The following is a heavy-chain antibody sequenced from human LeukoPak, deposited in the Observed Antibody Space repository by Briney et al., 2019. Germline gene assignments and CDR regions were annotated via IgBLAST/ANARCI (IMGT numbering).Heavy chain of an antibody. Sequence: GGSLRLSCAESGFTVSSNYMSWVRQAPGKGLEWVSVIYSGGSTYYADSVKGRFTISRDNSKNTLYLQMNSLRAEDTAVYYCARAPSMGRRNYYYYGTDAWGQGTTVTVSS. CDR3: ARAPSMGRRNYYYYGTDA. D-gene: IGHD2/OR15-2a*01. CDR2: IYSGGST. CDR1: GFTVSSNY. J-gene: IGHJ6*02. V-gene: IGHV3-53*01.